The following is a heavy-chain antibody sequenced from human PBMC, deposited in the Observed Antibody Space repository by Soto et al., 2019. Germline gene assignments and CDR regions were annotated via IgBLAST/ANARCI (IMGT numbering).Heavy chain of an antibody. CDR2: ISSSSYI. J-gene: IGHJ5*02. D-gene: IGHD4-17*01. Sequence: GGSLRLSCAASGFTFSSYNMNWVRQAPGKGLEWVSSISSSSYIYYADSVKGRFTISRDNAKNSLYLQMNSLRAEDTAVYYCARDPDYGLNWFDPWGQGTLVTVSS. V-gene: IGHV3-21*01. CDR1: GFTFSSYN. CDR3: ARDPDYGLNWFDP.